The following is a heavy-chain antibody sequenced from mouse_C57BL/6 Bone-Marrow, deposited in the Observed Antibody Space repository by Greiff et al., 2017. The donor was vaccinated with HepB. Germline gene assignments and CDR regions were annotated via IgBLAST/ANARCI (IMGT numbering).Heavy chain of an antibody. CDR1: EYEFPSHD. CDR2: INSDGGST. J-gene: IGHJ4*01. V-gene: IGHV5-2*01. Sequence: EVQVVESGGGLVQPGESLKLSCESNEYEFPSHDMSWVRKTPEKRLELVAAINSDGGSTYYPDTMERRFIISRDNTKKTLYLQMSSLRSEDTALYYCARRGGNYVIYAMDYWGQGTSVTVSS. D-gene: IGHD2-1*01. CDR3: ARRGGNYVIYAMDY.